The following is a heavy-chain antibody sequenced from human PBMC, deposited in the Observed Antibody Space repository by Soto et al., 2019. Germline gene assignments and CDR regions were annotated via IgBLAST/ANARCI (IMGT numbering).Heavy chain of an antibody. CDR3: ARDPKTSGGQHWAFNYFDS. CDR2: ISYDGTNK. V-gene: IGHV3-30-3*01. CDR1: GFSFSISP. J-gene: IGHJ4*02. Sequence: QVQLVESGGGVVQPGRSLRLSCAASGFSFSISPMYWVRQAPGKGPEWVALISYDGTNKFYADSVKGRFTISRDNSKSTIYLQVDSLRPEDAAVYYCARDPKTSGGQHWAFNYFDSWGQGTLVTVSS. D-gene: IGHD7-27*01.